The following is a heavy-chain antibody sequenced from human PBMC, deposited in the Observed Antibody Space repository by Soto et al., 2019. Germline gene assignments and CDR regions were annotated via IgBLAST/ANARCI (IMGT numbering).Heavy chain of an antibody. V-gene: IGHV1-18*01. J-gene: IGHJ3*02. D-gene: IGHD2-2*01. CDR3: ARDPLTRYCSGPSCYLGYAFDI. CDR1: GYTFTSFG. CDR2: ISAYNGNT. Sequence: ASVKVSCKASGYTFTSFGISWVRQAPRQGLEWMGWISAYNGNTKYAQKFQGRVTITTDTSTSTAFMELRSLRSDDAAVYYCARDPLTRYCSGPSCYLGYAFDIWGQGTMVTVSS.